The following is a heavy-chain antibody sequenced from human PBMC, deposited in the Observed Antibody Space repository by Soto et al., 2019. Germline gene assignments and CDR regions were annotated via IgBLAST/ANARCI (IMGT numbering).Heavy chain of an antibody. Sequence: QVQLQEWGPGLVKPSQTLSLTCTVSGDSISVGYYWSWIRQHPGKGLEWIGYVSPSGTTYYNPSLKGRVSISTDTSTNQFSLEVSSVTAADTAVYYCARDRGSYGMDVWGQGTTVTVSS. V-gene: IGHV4-31*03. CDR3: ARDRGSYGMDV. CDR1: GDSISVGYY. CDR2: VSPSGTT. J-gene: IGHJ6*02.